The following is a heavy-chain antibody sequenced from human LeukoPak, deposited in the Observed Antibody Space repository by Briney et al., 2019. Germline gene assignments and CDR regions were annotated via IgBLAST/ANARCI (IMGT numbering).Heavy chain of an antibody. V-gene: IGHV4-34*01. Sequence: PSETLSLTCAVYGGSFSGYYWSWLRQPPGKGLEWLGEINHSGSTNYNPSLKSRVTISVDTSKNQFSLKLSSVTAADTAVYYCASRSDGGYSYGYLDYWGQGTLVTVSS. D-gene: IGHD5-18*01. CDR3: ASRSDGGYSYGYLDY. CDR2: INHSGST. J-gene: IGHJ4*02. CDR1: GGSFSGYY.